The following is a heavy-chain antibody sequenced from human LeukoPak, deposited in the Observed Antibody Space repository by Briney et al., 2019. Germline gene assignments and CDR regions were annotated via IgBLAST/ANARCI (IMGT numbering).Heavy chain of an antibody. CDR1: GFTVSSNY. D-gene: IGHD3-3*01. J-gene: IGHJ6*03. CDR2: IYSGGST. CDR3: ARDTAGTIFGVVITPNMDV. Sequence: GGSLRLSCAASGFTVSSNYMSWVRQAPGKGLEWVSVIYSGGSTYYADSVKGRFTISRDNAKNTLYLQMNSLRAEDTAVYYCARDTAGTIFGVVITPNMDVWGKGTTVTVSS. V-gene: IGHV3-53*01.